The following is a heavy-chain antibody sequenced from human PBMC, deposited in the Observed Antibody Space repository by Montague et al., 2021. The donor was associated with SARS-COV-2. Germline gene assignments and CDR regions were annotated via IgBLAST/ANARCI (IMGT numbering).Heavy chain of an antibody. CDR2: IYTSGST. D-gene: IGHD3-10*01. V-gene: IGHV4-4*07. J-gene: IGHJ6*02. CDR3: AREDWFGDKTSASEYYGMDV. Sequence: SETLSLTCTVSGGSISSYYWSWIRQPAGKGLEWIGRIYTSGSTNYNPSLKSRVTMSVDTSKNQFSLKLSSVTAADTAVYYCAREDWFGDKTSASEYYGMDVWGQGTTVTVSS. CDR1: GGSISSYY.